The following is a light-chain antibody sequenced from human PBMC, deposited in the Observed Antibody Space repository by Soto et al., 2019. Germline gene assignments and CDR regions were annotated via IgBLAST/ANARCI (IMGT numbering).Light chain of an antibody. V-gene: IGKV3-20*01. CDR2: GAS. CDR1: QIVTSNY. CDR3: QQYGSSPLT. J-gene: IGKJ4*01. Sequence: EIVLKQSPGTLASSPGERATLSYRASQIVTSNYLAWYQQKPGQAPRLLIFGASIRATGLPDRFSGSGSGTEFTLTISRLEPEDFAVYYCQQYGSSPLTFGGGTKVDIK.